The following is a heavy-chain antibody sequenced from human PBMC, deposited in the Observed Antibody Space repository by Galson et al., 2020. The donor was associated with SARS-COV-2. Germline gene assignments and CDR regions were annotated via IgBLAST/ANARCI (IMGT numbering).Heavy chain of an antibody. D-gene: IGHD3-10*01. J-gene: IGHJ2*01. CDR2: IYHSGST. Sequence: SETLSLTCTVSGFSISSGYFWGCIRQPPEKGLGWIGLIYHSGSTYYNPSLKSRVTISVDTSKNRLSLKLTSVAAADTAVYYCARDRGVGGVICEAFDLWGRGTLVTVSS. V-gene: IGHV4-38-2*02. CDR3: ARDRGVGGVICEAFDL. CDR1: GFSISSGYF.